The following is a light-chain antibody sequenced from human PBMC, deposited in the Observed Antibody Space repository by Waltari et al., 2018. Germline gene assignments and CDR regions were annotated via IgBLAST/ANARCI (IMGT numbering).Light chain of an antibody. CDR2: DND. CDR1: RGSHADNF. V-gene: IGLV6-57*03. Sequence: NFMLTQPHSVSESPGKTVTISCTRSRGSHADNFVQWFQQRPGSAPTTMIQDNDQRPSGVPDRFTGSIDISSNSASLTISGLKTEDEADYYCQSYDASHVVFGGGTKLTVL. J-gene: IGLJ2*01. CDR3: QSYDASHVV.